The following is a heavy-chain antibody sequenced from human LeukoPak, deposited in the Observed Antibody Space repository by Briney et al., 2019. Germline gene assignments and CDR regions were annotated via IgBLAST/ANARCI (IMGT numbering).Heavy chain of an antibody. CDR2: ISSSSSTI. V-gene: IGHV3-48*01. J-gene: IGHJ4*02. Sequence: GGSLRLSCAASGFTFSSYSMNWVRQAPGKGLEWISYISSSSSTIYYADSVKGRFTISRDNAKNSLYLQMNSLRAEDTAVYYCASRYCSSTSCYDYNYFDYWGQGTLATVSS. CDR3: ASRYCSSTSCYDYNYFDY. D-gene: IGHD2-2*01. CDR1: GFTFSSYS.